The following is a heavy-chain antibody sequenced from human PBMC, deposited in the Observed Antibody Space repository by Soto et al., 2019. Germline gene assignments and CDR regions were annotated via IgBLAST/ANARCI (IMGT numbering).Heavy chain of an antibody. CDR3: AKEIVDAVVKGAFDI. CDR1: GFTFSSYG. CDR2: ISYDGSNK. Sequence: PGGSLRLSCAASGFTFSSYGMHWVRQAPGKGLEWVAVISYDGSNKYYADSVKGRFTISRDNSKNTLYLQMNSLRAEDTALYHCAKEIVDAVVKGAFDIWGQGTMVTVSS. D-gene: IGHD3-22*01. V-gene: IGHV3-30*18. J-gene: IGHJ3*02.